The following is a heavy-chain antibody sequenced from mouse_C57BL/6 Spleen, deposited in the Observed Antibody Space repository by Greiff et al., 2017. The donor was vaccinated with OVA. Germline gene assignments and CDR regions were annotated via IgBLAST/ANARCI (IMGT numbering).Heavy chain of an antibody. Sequence: VQLQQSGAELVRPGASVKLSCTASGFNIKDDYMHWVKQRPEQGLEWIGWIDPENGDTEYSSKFQGKATITADTSSNTAYLQLSSLTSEDTAVYYCTTGPHFDVWGTGTTVTVSS. CDR2: IDPENGDT. J-gene: IGHJ1*03. CDR1: GFNIKDDY. D-gene: IGHD3-3*01. CDR3: TTGPHFDV. V-gene: IGHV14-4*01.